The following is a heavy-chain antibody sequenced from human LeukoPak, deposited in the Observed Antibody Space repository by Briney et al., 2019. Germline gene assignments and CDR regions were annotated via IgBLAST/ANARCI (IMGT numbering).Heavy chain of an antibody. CDR3: ARDDSHGDYVHWFDP. CDR1: GGSISSYY. CDR2: IYTSGST. Sequence: SETLSLTCTVSGGSISSYYWSWIRQPAGKGLEWIGRIYTSGSTNYNPSLKSRVTMSVDTSKNQFSLKLSSVTAADTAVYYCARDDSHGDYVHWFDPWGQGTLVTVSS. D-gene: IGHD4-17*01. J-gene: IGHJ5*02. V-gene: IGHV4-4*07.